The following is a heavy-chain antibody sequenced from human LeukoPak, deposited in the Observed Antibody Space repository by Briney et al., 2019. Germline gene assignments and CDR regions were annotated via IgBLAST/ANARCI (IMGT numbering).Heavy chain of an antibody. CDR3: ARKTAGFDY. CDR2: IKQDGSET. D-gene: IGHD5-18*01. Sequence: GGSLRLSCGASGFTFSSYWMSWVRQAPGKGLEWVANIKQDGSETYYVDSVKGRFTISRDNAKNSLYLQMNSLRAEDTAVYYCARKTAGFDYGGQGTLVTVSS. V-gene: IGHV3-7*05. CDR1: GFTFSSYW. J-gene: IGHJ4*02.